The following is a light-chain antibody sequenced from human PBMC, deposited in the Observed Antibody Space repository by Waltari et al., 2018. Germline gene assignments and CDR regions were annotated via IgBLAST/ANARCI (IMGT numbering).Light chain of an antibody. CDR1: GSNLGAGYD. CDR3: QSYDTSLSVV. CDR2: GTS. V-gene: IGLV1-40*01. J-gene: IGLJ2*01. Sequence: QSVLTPPPSVSGAPGQSVSISCTGRGSNLGAGYDVHWYQQHPGKAPKLLIYGTSTRPPGVPDRFFGSQSGTSASLAITALQAEDEAEYYCQSYDTSLSVVFGGGTKLTVL.